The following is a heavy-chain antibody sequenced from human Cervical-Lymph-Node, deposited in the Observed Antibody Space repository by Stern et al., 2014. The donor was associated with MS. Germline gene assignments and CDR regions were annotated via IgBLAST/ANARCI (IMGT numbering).Heavy chain of an antibody. CDR1: GLTFSTSS. J-gene: IGHJ4*02. D-gene: IGHD3-3*01. CDR2: TSTTSTYI. V-gene: IGHV3-21*01. CDR3: SRGWSGFDD. Sequence: EVQLVESGGGLVSPGGPLRSSCAASGLTFSTSSMNWVPQAPGKGLEWVSSTSTTSTYIYYADSVRGRFTISRDNAENSLYLQLNNLRDEDTAVYYCSRGWSGFDDWGQGTLVTVSS.